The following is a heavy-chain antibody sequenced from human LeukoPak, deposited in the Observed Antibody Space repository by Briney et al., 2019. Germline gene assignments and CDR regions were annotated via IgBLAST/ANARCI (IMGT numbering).Heavy chain of an antibody. D-gene: IGHD2-15*01. Sequence: GGSLRLSCAASGFTFSTYWMHWVHQDPGKGLVWVSRISSDASITSYADPVKGRFTISRDNAKNTLYLQMNSLRAEDTALYYCATSARTYLGSSLDYWGQGTLVTVSS. CDR3: ATSARTYLGSSLDY. CDR1: GFTFSTYW. CDR2: ISSDASIT. J-gene: IGHJ4*02. V-gene: IGHV3-74*01.